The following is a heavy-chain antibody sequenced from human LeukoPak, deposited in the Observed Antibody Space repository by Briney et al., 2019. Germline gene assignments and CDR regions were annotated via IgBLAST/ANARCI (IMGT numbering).Heavy chain of an antibody. CDR2: ISGGDATT. CDR3: AKSGYNRFDY. V-gene: IGHV3-23*01. CDR1: GFTFSSYS. J-gene: IGHJ4*02. Sequence: GGSLRLSCAASGFTFSSYSMNWVRQAPGKGLEWVSNISGGDATTYYADSVKGRFTISRDSSKNTLYLQMNSLRADDTAVYYCAKSGYNRFDYWGQGTLVTVSS. D-gene: IGHD5-24*01.